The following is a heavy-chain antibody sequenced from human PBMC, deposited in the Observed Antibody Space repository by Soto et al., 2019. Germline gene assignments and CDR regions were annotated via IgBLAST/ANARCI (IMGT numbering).Heavy chain of an antibody. V-gene: IGHV3-23*01. CDR3: AKARCITTNCSVPDY. J-gene: IGHJ4*02. Sequence: EVQLLESGGGLVQPGGSLRLSCVASGFTFSTYTMSWLRQAPGKGLEWVSVISASGGSPSYADSVQGRFSISRDNAKNTLYLQMNSLRGEDTAMYYCAKARCITTNCSVPDYWGQGTMVTVSS. D-gene: IGHD3-10*01. CDR1: GFTFSTYT. CDR2: ISASGGSP.